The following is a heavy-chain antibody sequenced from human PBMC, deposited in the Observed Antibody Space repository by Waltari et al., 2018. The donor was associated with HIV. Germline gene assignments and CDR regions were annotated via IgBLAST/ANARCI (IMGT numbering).Heavy chain of an antibody. CDR2: MKPNNGNT. Sequence: QVQLVQSGAEVKKPGASVKVSCKASGYTFTTYDINWVRQATGQGLEWMGWMKPNNGNTGYEKKFQGRVAMTRDTSISTAYLELDSLRSEDTAVYYCARSIRGGDGDYWGQGTLVTVSS. J-gene: IGHJ4*02. D-gene: IGHD3-10*01. CDR3: ARSIRGGDGDY. V-gene: IGHV1-8*01. CDR1: GYTFTTYD.